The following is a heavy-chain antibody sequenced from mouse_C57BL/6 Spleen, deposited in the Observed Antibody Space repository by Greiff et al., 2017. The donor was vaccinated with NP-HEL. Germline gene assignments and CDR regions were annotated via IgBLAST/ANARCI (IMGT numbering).Heavy chain of an antibody. CDR3: ARGGDVPDY. V-gene: IGHV1-64*01. J-gene: IGHJ2*01. D-gene: IGHD3-3*01. CDR2: IHPNSGST. Sequence: QVQLQQPGAELVKPGASVKLSCKASGYTFTSYWMHWVKQRPGQGLEWIGMIHPNSGSTNYNEKFKSKATLTVDKSSIQAYIRLGSLTSEDSAVYYCARGGDVPDYWGQGTPLTVSS. CDR1: GYTFTSYW.